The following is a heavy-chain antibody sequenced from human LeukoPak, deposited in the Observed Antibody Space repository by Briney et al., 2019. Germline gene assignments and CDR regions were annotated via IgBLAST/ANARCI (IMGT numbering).Heavy chain of an antibody. CDR3: AREVAAAVVTHFDF. Sequence: GGSLRLSCAASGFTFTSHWLSWVRQAPGKGLEWVANIKQDGSEKYYVDSVKGRFIISRDNAKKSLYLQMNSLRGEDTAIYYCAREVAAAVVTHFDFWGQGPLVTVSS. V-gene: IGHV3-7*04. CDR1: GFTFTSHW. D-gene: IGHD5-18*01. CDR2: IKQDGSEK. J-gene: IGHJ4*02.